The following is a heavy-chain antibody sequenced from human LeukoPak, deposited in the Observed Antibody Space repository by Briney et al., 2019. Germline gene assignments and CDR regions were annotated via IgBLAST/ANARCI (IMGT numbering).Heavy chain of an antibody. Sequence: AASVKVSCKASGYTFTSYAMHWVRQAPGQRLERMGWINAGNGNTKYSQKFQGRVTITRDTSASTAYMELSSLRSEDTAVYYCARGKTGTTPLFDYWGQGTLVTVSS. D-gene: IGHD1-7*01. CDR2: INAGNGNT. V-gene: IGHV1-3*01. J-gene: IGHJ4*02. CDR1: GYTFTSYA. CDR3: ARGKTGTTPLFDY.